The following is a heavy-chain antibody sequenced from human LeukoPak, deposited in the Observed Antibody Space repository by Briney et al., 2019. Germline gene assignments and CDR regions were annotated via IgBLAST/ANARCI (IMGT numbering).Heavy chain of an antibody. Sequence: PGGSLRLSCAPSGFSFSAYWMGWVRQAPGKGLEWVANIKHDGSEKYYVDSVKGRFTISRDNAKNSLYLQINSLRAEDTAVYYCARGPTYYDFWSGYKYFDLCGQGTLVTVSS. CDR3: ARGPTYYDFWSGYKYFDL. D-gene: IGHD3-3*01. CDR1: GFSFSAYW. J-gene: IGHJ4*02. CDR2: IKHDGSEK. V-gene: IGHV3-7*01.